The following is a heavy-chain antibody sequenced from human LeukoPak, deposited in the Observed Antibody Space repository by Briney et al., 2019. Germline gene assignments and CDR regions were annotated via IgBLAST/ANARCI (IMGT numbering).Heavy chain of an antibody. CDR2: IYSSGST. CDR1: GGSISSGRYF. V-gene: IGHV4-61*02. Sequence: SETLSLTCTVSGGSISSGRYFWSWIRQPAGKGLEWIGRIYSSGSTNYNPSLKSRVTISGDTSKNQFSLKLTSVTAADTAVYYCARAGCSGGSCYESRGAFDIWGQGTMVTVSS. J-gene: IGHJ3*02. CDR3: ARAGCSGGSCYESRGAFDI. D-gene: IGHD2-15*01.